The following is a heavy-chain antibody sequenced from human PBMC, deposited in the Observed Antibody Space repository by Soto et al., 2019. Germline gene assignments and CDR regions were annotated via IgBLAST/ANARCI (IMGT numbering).Heavy chain of an antibody. CDR1: GDSISTYY. CDR2: IYYTGNT. J-gene: IGHJ5*02. V-gene: IGHV4-59*01. D-gene: IGHD3-22*01. Sequence: SETLSLTCTVSGDSISTYYWSWIRQPPGKGLEWIAYIYYTGNTYYNPSLKSRVTISMDTSKNQFSLKLSSVTAADTAVYYCARYYYDSSGYYYGWFDPWGQGTLVTVSS. CDR3: ARYYYDSSGYYYGWFDP.